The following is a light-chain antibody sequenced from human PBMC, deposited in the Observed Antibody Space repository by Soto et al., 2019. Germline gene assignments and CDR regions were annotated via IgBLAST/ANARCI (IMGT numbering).Light chain of an antibody. V-gene: IGKV4-1*01. CDR2: WAS. Sequence: DIVMTQSPDSLAVSLGERATINCKSSQSVLYSSNNKNYLAWYQQKPGQPTKLLIYWASTRESGVTDRFSGSGSGTDFTLTISSLQAEDVAVYYCQQYYSTPQTFGQVTMVEIK. CDR1: QSVLYSSNNKNY. CDR3: QQYYSTPQT. J-gene: IGKJ1*01.